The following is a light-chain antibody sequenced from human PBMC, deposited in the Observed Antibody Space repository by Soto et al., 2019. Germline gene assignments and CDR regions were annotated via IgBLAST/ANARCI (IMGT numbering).Light chain of an antibody. CDR1: QSISSW. J-gene: IGKJ1*01. V-gene: IGKV1-5*01. CDR2: DAS. CDR3: QQYNSYSWP. Sequence: DIQMTQSPSTLSASVGDRVTITCRASQSISSWLAWYQQKPGKAPKLLIYDASSLESGVPSRFSGSGSGTEFTLTISSLQPDEFATYYCQQYNSYSWPFGQGTNVEIK.